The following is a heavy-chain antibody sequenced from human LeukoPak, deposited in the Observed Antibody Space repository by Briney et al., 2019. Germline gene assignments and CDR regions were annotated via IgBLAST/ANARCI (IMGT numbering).Heavy chain of an antibody. CDR3: ARMMYSSGWLAYFDY. D-gene: IGHD6-19*01. CDR2: ISGSGGSR. Sequence: GGSLRLSCAASGFTFSSFAMSWVRQAPGKGLEWVSAISGSGGSRYYADSVQGRYSISRDNSKNTLYLQMNSLRAEDTAACYCARMMYSSGWLAYFDYWGQGTPVTVSS. CDR1: GFTFSSFA. J-gene: IGHJ4*02. V-gene: IGHV3-23*01.